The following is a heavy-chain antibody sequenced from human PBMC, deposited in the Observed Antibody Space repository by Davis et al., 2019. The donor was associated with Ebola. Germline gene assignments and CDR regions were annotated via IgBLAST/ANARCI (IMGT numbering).Heavy chain of an antibody. CDR3: ARVDSILRELPFDLDY. CDR1: GYTFTSYG. V-gene: IGHV1-18*04. J-gene: IGHJ4*02. Sequence: AASVKVSCKASGYTFTSYGITWVRQAPGQGLEWMGWINPHNGNTNYAQKLQGRVTMTTDTSTSTAYMELRSLRSDDTAVYYCARVDSILRELPFDLDYWGQGTLVTVSS. CDR2: INPHNGNT. D-gene: IGHD1-26*01.